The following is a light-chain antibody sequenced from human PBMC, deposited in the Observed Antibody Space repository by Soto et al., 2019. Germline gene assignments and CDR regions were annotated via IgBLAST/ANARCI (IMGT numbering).Light chain of an antibody. J-gene: IGLJ2*01. Sequence: QPALTQPASVSGSPGQSITISCTGTSSDVGGYNHISWYQQHPGKVPQLLIYNVSHRPSGVSNRFSGSKSGNTASLTISGLQAEDEADYHCSSYTTGSPYVVFGGGTKVTVL. V-gene: IGLV2-14*01. CDR2: NVS. CDR1: SSDVGGYNH. CDR3: SSYTTGSPYVV.